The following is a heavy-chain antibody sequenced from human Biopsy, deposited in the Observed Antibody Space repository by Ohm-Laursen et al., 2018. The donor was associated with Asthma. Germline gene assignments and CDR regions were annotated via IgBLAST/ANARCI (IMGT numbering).Heavy chain of an antibody. J-gene: IGHJ4*02. CDR1: GFSLDDYA. CDR3: ARGDSSNWSHYYFDY. V-gene: IGHV3-9*01. Sequence: SLRLSCTASGFSLDDYAMYWVRQGPGKGLEWVAGISWNSGSSAYADSVKGRFTISRDNSKNTLYLQMHSLRAEDTAVYYCARGDSSNWSHYYFDYWGQGTLVTVSS. CDR2: ISWNSGSS. D-gene: IGHD3-22*01.